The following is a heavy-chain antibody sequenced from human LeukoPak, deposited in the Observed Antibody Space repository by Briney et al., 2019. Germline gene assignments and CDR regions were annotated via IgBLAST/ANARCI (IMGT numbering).Heavy chain of an antibody. CDR1: GGSISSSPYY. V-gene: IGHV4-39*01. CDR3: ARHASVDGNWPRPLDY. Sequence: PSETLSLTCTVSGGSISSSPYYWGWIRQPPRKGLEWIGNIYYSGSTYYNPSLKTRVTISVDTSKNQFSLKLTSVTAADTAVYYCARHASVDGNWPRPLDYWGQGSLVTVSS. CDR2: IYYSGST. D-gene: IGHD6-19*01. J-gene: IGHJ4*02.